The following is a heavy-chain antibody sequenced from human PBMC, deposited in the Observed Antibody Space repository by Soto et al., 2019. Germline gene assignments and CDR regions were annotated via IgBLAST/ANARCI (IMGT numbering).Heavy chain of an antibody. V-gene: IGHV1-69*13. CDR1: GGTFSSYA. J-gene: IGHJ6*02. CDR3: ARDNWNNPYYYCGMDV. D-gene: IGHD1-20*01. Sequence: SVKVSCKASGGTFSSYAISWVRQAPGQGLEWMGGIIPIFGTANYAQKFQGRVTITADESTSTAYMELSSLRSEDTAVYYCARDNWNNPYYYCGMDVCGQGTTVTVSS. CDR2: IIPIFGTA.